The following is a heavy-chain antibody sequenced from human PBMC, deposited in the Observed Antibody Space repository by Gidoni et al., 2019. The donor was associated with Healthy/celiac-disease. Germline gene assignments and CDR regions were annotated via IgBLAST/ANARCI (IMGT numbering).Heavy chain of an antibody. Sequence: QVQLQQWGAGLLKPSETLSLTCAVYGGSFSGYYWSWIGQPPGKGLEWIGEINHSGSTNYNPSLKSRVTISVDTSKNQFSLKLSSVTAADTAVYYCARAGDFWSGPYYFDYWGQGTLVTVSS. CDR1: GGSFSGYY. J-gene: IGHJ4*02. V-gene: IGHV4-34*01. CDR3: ARAGDFWSGPYYFDY. CDR2: INHSGST. D-gene: IGHD3-3*01.